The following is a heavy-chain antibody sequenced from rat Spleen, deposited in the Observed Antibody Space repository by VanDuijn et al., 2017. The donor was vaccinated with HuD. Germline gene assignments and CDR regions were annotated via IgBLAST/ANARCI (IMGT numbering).Heavy chain of an antibody. CDR1: GLTFSAYY. CDR3: ATRNSGYFDY. D-gene: IGHD4-4*01. CDR2: ISYDGSST. Sequence: EVQLVESDGDLVQPGRSLKLSCAASGLTFSAYYMAWVRQAPTKGLEWVATISYDGSSTYYRDSVKGRFTISRDKAKNTLYLQMDSLRPEDTATYYCATRNSGYFDYWGQGVMVTVSS. V-gene: IGHV5-29*01. J-gene: IGHJ2*01.